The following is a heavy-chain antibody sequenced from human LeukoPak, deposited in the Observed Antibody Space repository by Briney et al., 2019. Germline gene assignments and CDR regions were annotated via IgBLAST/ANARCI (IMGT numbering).Heavy chain of an antibody. Sequence: SETLSITCIVSGASIRSHFWSWIRRPPGKALEWIGYMYNSGRTNYNPSLKSRVTISVDTSKNQFSLKLSSVTAADTAVYYCAGLAKDLKRTAMVIGDDYYGIDVWGQGTTVTVSS. V-gene: IGHV4-59*08. D-gene: IGHD5-18*01. CDR2: MYNSGRT. CDR3: AGLAKDLKRTAMVIGDDYYGIDV. CDR1: GASIRSHF. J-gene: IGHJ6*02.